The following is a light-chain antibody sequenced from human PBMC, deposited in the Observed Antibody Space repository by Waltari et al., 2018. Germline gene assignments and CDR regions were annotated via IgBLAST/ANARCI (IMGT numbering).Light chain of an antibody. CDR3: SSEAGSKNVV. CDR2: DES. V-gene: IGLV2-8*01. J-gene: IGLJ2*01. Sequence: QHPTGKAPKLIVCDESARPTGVPDRFSASKCGNTAILTVSGLQAEDEAYYYCSSEAGSKNVVFCGGTKLTVL.